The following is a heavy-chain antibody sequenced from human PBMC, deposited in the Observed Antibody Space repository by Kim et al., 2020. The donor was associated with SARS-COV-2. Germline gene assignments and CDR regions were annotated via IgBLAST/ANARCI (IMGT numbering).Heavy chain of an antibody. CDR3: ARGESQLLSWFDP. CDR2: IYPGDSDT. D-gene: IGHD2-2*01. CDR1: GYSFTSYW. J-gene: IGHJ5*02. V-gene: IGHV5-51*01. Sequence: GESLKISCKGSGYSFTSYWIGWVRQMPGKGLERMGIIYPGDSDTRYSPSFQGQVTISADKSISTAYLQWSSLKASDTAMYYCARGESQLLSWFDPWGQGTLVTVSS.